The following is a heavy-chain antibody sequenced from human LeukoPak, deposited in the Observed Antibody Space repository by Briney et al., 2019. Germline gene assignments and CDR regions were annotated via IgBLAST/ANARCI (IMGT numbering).Heavy chain of an antibody. Sequence: SETLSLTCTVSGGSISSYYWSWIRQPPGKGLEWIGEINHSGSTNYNPSLKSRVTISVDTSENQFSLKLSSVTAADTAMYYCARLGIAARGGQNYWGQGTLVTVSS. CDR1: GGSISSYY. CDR3: ARLGIAARGGQNY. CDR2: INHSGST. D-gene: IGHD6-6*01. V-gene: IGHV4-34*01. J-gene: IGHJ4*02.